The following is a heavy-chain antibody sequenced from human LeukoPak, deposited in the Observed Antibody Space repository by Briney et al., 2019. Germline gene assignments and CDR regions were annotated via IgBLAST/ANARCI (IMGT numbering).Heavy chain of an antibody. CDR2: ISSSGSTI. CDR1: GFTFSSYE. V-gene: IGHV3-48*03. J-gene: IGHJ4*02. Sequence: PGGSLRLSCAASGFTFSSYEMNWVRQAPEKGLEWVSYISSSGSTIYYADSVKGRFTISRDNAKNSLYLQMNSLRAEDTAVYYCARSSIRFGELFGYWGQGILVTVSS. CDR3: ARSSIRFGELFGY. D-gene: IGHD3-10*01.